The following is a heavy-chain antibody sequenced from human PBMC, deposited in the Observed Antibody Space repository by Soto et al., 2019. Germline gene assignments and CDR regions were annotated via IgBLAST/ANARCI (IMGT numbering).Heavy chain of an antibody. D-gene: IGHD3-3*01. V-gene: IGHV3-7*05. J-gene: IGHJ3*02. CDR2: INLDGSET. CDR3: ATGVVTPDAFDI. Sequence: PGGSLRLSCAASGLTFSSYWMTWVRQAPGKGLEWVASINLDGSETFYVDSVKGRFTISRDNAKSSLYLQMNSLRSEDTAVYYCATGVVTPDAFDIWGQGTMVTVSS. CDR1: GLTFSSYW.